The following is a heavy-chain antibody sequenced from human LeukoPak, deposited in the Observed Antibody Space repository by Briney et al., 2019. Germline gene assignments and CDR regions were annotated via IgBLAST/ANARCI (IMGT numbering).Heavy chain of an antibody. CDR2: ISGPGRTT. V-gene: IGHV3-23*01. J-gene: IGHJ4*02. CDR1: GFTFSSYG. CDR3: ATTYCSGASCAKRDFDY. Sequence: GGSLRLSCAASGFTFSSYGMTWVRQAPGKWLEWVSAISGPGRTTYYADSVMGRFTISRDNSRNTLYLQMNSLRAEDTAVYYCATTYCSGASCAKRDFDYWGQGTLVTVSS. D-gene: IGHD2-15*01.